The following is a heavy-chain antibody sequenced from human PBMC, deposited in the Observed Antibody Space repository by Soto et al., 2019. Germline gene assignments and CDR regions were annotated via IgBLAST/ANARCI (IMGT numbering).Heavy chain of an antibody. J-gene: IGHJ6*02. Sequence: SEALSLTCTVYGGSSSGYYWSWIRHPPGKVLEWIGEINHSGSSNYNPSLKSRVTISVDTSKNQFSLKLSSVTAADTAVYYCARSSLSRGLWFGYYYYYGMDVWGQGTTVTVSS. V-gene: IGHV4-34*01. CDR2: INHSGSS. CDR3: ARSSLSRGLWFGYYYYYGMDV. D-gene: IGHD3-10*01. CDR1: GGSSSGYY.